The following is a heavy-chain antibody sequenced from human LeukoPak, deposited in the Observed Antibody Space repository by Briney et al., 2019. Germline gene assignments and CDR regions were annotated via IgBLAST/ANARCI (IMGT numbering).Heavy chain of an antibody. J-gene: IGHJ5*02. CDR3: ASTLVVPAATNWFDP. Sequence: SQTLSLTCTVSGGSISSGSYYWSWIRKPAGKGLEWIGRIYTSGSTNYNPSLKSRVTISVDTSKNQFSLKLSSVTAADTAVYYCASTLVVPAATNWFDPWGQGTLVTVSS. CDR2: IYTSGST. V-gene: IGHV4-61*02. D-gene: IGHD2-2*01. CDR1: GGSISSGSYY.